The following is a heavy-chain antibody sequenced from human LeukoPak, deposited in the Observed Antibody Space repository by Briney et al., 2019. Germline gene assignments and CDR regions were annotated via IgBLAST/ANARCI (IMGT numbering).Heavy chain of an antibody. CDR2: INPSGGST. CDR1: GYTFTSYY. V-gene: IGHV1-46*01. CDR3: APNYYGSFDP. Sequence: ASVKVSCKASGYTFTSYYMHWVRQAPGQGLEWMGIINPSGGSTSYAQKFQGRVTMTEDTSTDTAYMELSSLRSEDTAVYYCAPNYYGSFDPWGQGTLVTVSS. J-gene: IGHJ5*02. D-gene: IGHD3-10*01.